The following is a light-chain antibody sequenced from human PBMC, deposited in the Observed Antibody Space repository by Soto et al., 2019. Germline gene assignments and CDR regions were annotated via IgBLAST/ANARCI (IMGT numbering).Light chain of an antibody. CDR3: SSYTNNSTYV. J-gene: IGLJ1*01. V-gene: IGLV2-11*01. Sequence: QSVLAQPRSESGSPGQSVTISCTGTSSDVGGYNYVSWYQQHPGKAPKLMIYDVSKRPSGVPDRFSGSKSGNTASLTISGLQAEDEADYYCSSYTNNSTYVFGPGTKVTVL. CDR2: DVS. CDR1: SSDVGGYNY.